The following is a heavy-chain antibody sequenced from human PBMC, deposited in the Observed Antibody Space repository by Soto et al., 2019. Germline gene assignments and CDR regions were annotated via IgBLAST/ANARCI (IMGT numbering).Heavy chain of an antibody. V-gene: IGHV4-30-2*02. CDR1: GGSISSGDFS. Sequence: SETLSLTCTVSGGSISSGDFSWSWIRQPPGKGLEWIGYIYHSGTTNYNPSLKSRVTISVDRSNNQFTLNLRSVTAADTAVYYCARSDGRYWGQGTLVTV. CDR3: ARSDGRY. J-gene: IGHJ4*02. CDR2: IYHSGTT.